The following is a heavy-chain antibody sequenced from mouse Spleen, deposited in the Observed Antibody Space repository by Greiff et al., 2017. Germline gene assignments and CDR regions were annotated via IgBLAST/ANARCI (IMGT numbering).Heavy chain of an antibody. Sequence: VQLQQSGAELVRPGASVKMSCTASGFNIKDDYMHWVKQRPEQGLEWIGWIDPENGDTEYASKFQGKATITADTSSNTAYLQLSSLTSEDTAGYYCTKDYSYDVWYFDVWGAGTTVTVSS. CDR2: IDPENGDT. CDR1: GFNIKDDY. CDR3: TKDYSYDVWYFDV. J-gene: IGHJ1*01. V-gene: IGHV14-4*01. D-gene: IGHD2-12*01.